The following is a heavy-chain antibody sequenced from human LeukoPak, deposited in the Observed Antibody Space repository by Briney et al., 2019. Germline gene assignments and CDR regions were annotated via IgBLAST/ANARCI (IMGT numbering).Heavy chain of an antibody. V-gene: IGHV4-39*07. Sequence: SETLSLTCTVSGGSISSGGYYWSWIRQPPGKGLEWIGDINHSGSTNYNPSLKSRVTISVDTSKNQFSLRLSSVTAADTAVYFCARASAYSSSSGVNYWGQGTLVTVSS. J-gene: IGHJ4*02. CDR2: INHSGST. CDR1: GGSISSGGYY. CDR3: ARASAYSSSSGVNY. D-gene: IGHD6-6*01.